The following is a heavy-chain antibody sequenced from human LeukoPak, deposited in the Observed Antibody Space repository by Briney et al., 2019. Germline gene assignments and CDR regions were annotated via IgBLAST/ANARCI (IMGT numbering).Heavy chain of an antibody. Sequence: TGGSLRLSCAASGFTVSSNYMSWFRQAPGKGLEGFSVIYSGGIIYYADSLKGPFTISRDNSKNTLYLQMNSLRAEDTAVYYCARDQYDFWSGDPLYYMDVWGKGTTVTVSS. J-gene: IGHJ6*03. CDR2: IYSGGII. CDR3: ARDQYDFWSGDPLYYMDV. CDR1: GFTVSSNY. D-gene: IGHD3-3*01. V-gene: IGHV3-66*02.